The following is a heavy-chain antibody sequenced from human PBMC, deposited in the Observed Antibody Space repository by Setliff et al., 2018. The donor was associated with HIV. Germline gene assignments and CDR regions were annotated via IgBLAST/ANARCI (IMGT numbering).Heavy chain of an antibody. CDR2: IRSEAYGGTT. Sequence: AGGSLRLSCTASGFPFGDYAMSWVRQAPGKGLEWVGFIRSEAYGGTTEYAASAKGRFTISRDDSKSIAHLQMNRLKIEDTGVYYCTRASSWYYYMDVWGKGTTVTVSS. V-gene: IGHV3-49*04. CDR1: GFPFGDYA. D-gene: IGHD6-13*01. J-gene: IGHJ6*03. CDR3: TRASSWYYYMDV.